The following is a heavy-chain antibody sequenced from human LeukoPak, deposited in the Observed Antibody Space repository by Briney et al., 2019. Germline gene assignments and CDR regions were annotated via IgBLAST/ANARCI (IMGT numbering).Heavy chain of an antibody. CDR1: GGSFSGYY. D-gene: IGHD4-11*01. Sequence: PSETLSLTCAVYGGSFSGYYWSWIRQPPGKGLEWIGEINHSGSTNYNPSLKSRVTIPVDTSKNQFSLKLSSVTAADTAVYYCARAPPRLYSNYRKHCYYYMDVWGKGTTVTVSS. CDR2: INHSGST. V-gene: IGHV4-34*01. CDR3: ARAPPRLYSNYRKHCYYYMDV. J-gene: IGHJ6*03.